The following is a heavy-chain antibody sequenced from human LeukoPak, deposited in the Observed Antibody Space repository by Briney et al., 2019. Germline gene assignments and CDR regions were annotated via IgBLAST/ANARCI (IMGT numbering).Heavy chain of an antibody. V-gene: IGHV4-38-2*02. CDR1: GYSISSGYY. J-gene: IGHJ4*02. Sequence: PSETLSLTCTVSGYSISSGYYWGWIRQPPGKGLEWIGSIYHSGSTYYNPSLKSRVTISVDTSKNQFSLKLSSVTAADTAVYYCARDPGTYLEALYWGQGTLVTVSS. D-gene: IGHD1-14*01. CDR3: ARDPGTYLEALY. CDR2: IYHSGST.